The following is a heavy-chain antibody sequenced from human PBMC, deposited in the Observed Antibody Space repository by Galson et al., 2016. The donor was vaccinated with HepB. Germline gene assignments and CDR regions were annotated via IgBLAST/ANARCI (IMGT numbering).Heavy chain of an antibody. CDR2: ISGSGTNT. CDR3: AKSLLGVTLVSYYYGMDV. CDR1: GFTFSNYV. V-gene: IGHV3-23*01. D-gene: IGHD2-21*02. Sequence: SLRLSCAASGFTFSNYVMNWVRQAPGKGLEWVSAISGSGTNTYYDDSVKGRFTISRDNSKNTLFLQMNSLRPEDTAVYSCAKSLLGVTLVSYYYGMDVWGQGTTVTVSS. J-gene: IGHJ6*02.